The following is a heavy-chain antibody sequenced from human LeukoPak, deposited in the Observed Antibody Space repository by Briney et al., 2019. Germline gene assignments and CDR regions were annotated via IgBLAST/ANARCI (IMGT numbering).Heavy chain of an antibody. CDR2: ISAHNGNT. V-gene: IGHV1-18*01. CDR3: ARTPGPTTVPCPIDY. J-gene: IGHJ4*02. CDR1: GYTFTNYG. Sequence: ASVKVSCKASGYTFTNYGISWVRQAPGQGLEWMGWISAHNGNTNYAQKLQGRVTMTTDTSTSTAYMELRSLRSDDTAVYYCARTPGPTTVPCPIDYWGQGTLVTVSS. D-gene: IGHD4-17*01.